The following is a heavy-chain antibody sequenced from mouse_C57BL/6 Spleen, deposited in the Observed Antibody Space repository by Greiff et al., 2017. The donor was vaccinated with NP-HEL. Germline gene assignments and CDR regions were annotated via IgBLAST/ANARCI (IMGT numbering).Heavy chain of an antibody. D-gene: IGHD2-5*01. CDR3: ARDGGSSYYSNYYAMDY. V-gene: IGHV3-3*01. CDR1: GFSINSDCY. Sequence: EVMLVESGPSLVRPSQTLSLTCTVTGFSINSDCYWIWIRQFPGNKLEYIGYTFYSGITYYNPSLESRTYITRDTSKNQFSLKLSSVTTEDTATYYCARDGGSSYYSNYYAMDYWGQGTSVTVSS. J-gene: IGHJ4*01. CDR2: TFYSGIT.